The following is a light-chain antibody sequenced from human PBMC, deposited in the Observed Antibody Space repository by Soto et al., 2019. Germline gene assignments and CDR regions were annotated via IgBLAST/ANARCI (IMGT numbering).Light chain of an antibody. CDR1: SSDVGGYNY. CDR3: SAYAGSNNFWL. CDR2: EVS. J-gene: IGLJ3*02. Sequence: QSALTQPPSASGSPGQSVTISCTGTSSDVGGYNYVSWYQQHPGKAPKLMIYEVSKRPSGVPDRFSGSKSGNTASLTVSGVQADDEAEYYGSAYAGSNNFWLFGGGTKLTVL. V-gene: IGLV2-8*01.